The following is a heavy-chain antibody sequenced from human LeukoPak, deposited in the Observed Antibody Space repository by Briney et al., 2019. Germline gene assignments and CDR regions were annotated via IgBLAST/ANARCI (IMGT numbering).Heavy chain of an antibody. D-gene: IGHD2-2*01. CDR1: GGSFSGYY. CDR2: INHSGST. J-gene: IGHJ6*02. Sequence: SETLSLTCAVYGGSFSGYYWSWIRQPPGKGLEWIGEINHSGSTNYNPSLKSRVTISVDTSKNQFSLKLSSVTAADTAVYYCARDSGGISRADCSSTSCYEVSGYYYYGMDVWGQGTTVTVSS. V-gene: IGHV4-34*01. CDR3: ARDSGGISRADCSSTSCYEVSGYYYYGMDV.